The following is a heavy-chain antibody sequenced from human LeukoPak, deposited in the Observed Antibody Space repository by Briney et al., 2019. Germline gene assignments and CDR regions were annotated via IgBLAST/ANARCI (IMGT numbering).Heavy chain of an antibody. V-gene: IGHV4-59*01. CDR1: GGSISSYY. D-gene: IGHD6-19*01. J-gene: IGHJ4*02. CDR3: ARFPYSSGADY. CDR2: IYYSGST. Sequence: SETLSLTCTVSGGSISSYYWSWIRQPPGKGLEWIGYIYYSGSTNYNPSLKSRVTISADTSKNQFSLKLSSVTAADTAVYYCARFPYSSGADYWGQGTLVTVSS.